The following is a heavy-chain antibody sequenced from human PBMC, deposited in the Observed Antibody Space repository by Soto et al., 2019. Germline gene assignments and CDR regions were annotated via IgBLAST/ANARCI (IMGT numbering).Heavy chain of an antibody. CDR3: AKDPSGSSWRNWFDP. CDR1: GFTFSSYG. CDR2: ISYDGSNK. D-gene: IGHD6-13*01. J-gene: IGHJ5*02. V-gene: IGHV3-30*18. Sequence: QVQLVESGGGVVQPGRSLRLSCAASGFTFSSYGMHWVRQAPGKGLEWVAVISYDGSNKYYADSVKGRFTISRDNSKNTLYLQMYSLRAEDTAVYYCAKDPSGSSWRNWFDPWGQGTLVTVSS.